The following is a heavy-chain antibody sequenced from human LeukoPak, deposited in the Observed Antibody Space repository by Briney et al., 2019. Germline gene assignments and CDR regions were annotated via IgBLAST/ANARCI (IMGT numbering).Heavy chain of an antibody. Sequence: GGSLRLSCAASGFTFSSYSMNWVRQAPGKGLEWVSSISSSSSYIYYADSVKGRFTISRDNAKNSLYLQMNSLRAEDTAVYYCAKLISPSYSSSSWDPFDYWGQGTLVTVSS. CDR2: ISSSSSYI. V-gene: IGHV3-21*01. J-gene: IGHJ4*02. D-gene: IGHD6-6*01. CDR3: AKLISPSYSSSSWDPFDY. CDR1: GFTFSSYS.